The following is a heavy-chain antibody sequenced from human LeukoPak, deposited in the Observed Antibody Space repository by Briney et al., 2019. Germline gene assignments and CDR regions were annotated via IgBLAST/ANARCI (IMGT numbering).Heavy chain of an antibody. V-gene: IGHV4-4*07. CDR1: GGSISSYY. J-gene: IGHJ3*02. D-gene: IGHD6-19*01. CDR2: IYTSGST. Sequence: PSETLSLTCTVSGGSISSYYWSWIRQPAGKGLEWIGRIYTSGSTNYNPSLKSRVTMSVDTSKNQFSLKLSSVTAADTAVYYCARERSSGWYFAFDIWGQGTMVTVSS. CDR3: ARERSSGWYFAFDI.